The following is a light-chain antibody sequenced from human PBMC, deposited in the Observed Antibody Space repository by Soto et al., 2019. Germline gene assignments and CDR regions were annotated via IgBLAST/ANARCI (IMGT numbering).Light chain of an antibody. CDR1: TGAVTSGHY. J-gene: IGLJ2*01. Sequence: QAVVTQEPSLTVSPGGKVTLTCGSSTGAVTSGHYPYWFQQKPGQAPRTLIYDTSNKHSWTPARFSGSLLGGKAALTLSGAQPEDEAEYYCLLSYSGARLVVFGGGTKVTVL. CDR3: LLSYSGARLVV. V-gene: IGLV7-46*01. CDR2: DTS.